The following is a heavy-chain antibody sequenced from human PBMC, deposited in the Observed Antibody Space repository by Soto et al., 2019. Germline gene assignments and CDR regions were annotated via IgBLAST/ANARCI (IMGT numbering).Heavy chain of an antibody. CDR1: GYTFPSYG. Sequence: QVQLVQSGAEVKKPGASVKVSCKASGYTFPSYGISWVRQAPGQGLEWMGWISAYNGNTNYAQKLQGRVTMTTDTSTSTAYMELRSLRSDDTAVYYCARDLEAGMIHYYYYYGMDVWGQGTTVSVSS. CDR3: ARDLEAGMIHYYYYYGMDV. J-gene: IGHJ6*02. V-gene: IGHV1-18*01. CDR2: ISAYNGNT. D-gene: IGHD3-22*01.